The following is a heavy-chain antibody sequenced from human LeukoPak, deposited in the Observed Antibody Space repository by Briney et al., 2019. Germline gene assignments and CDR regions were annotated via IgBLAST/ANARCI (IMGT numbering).Heavy chain of an antibody. V-gene: IGHV4-34*01. CDR1: GGSISSYY. CDR3: ARLEPYSSGWYGGSYYFDY. CDR2: NNHSGST. J-gene: IGHJ4*02. D-gene: IGHD6-19*01. Sequence: PSETLSLTCTVSGGSISSYYWSWIRQPPGKGLEWIGENNHSGSTNYNPSLKSRVTISVDTSKNQFSLMLSSVTAADTAVYYCARLEPYSSGWYGGSYYFDYWGQGTLVTVSS.